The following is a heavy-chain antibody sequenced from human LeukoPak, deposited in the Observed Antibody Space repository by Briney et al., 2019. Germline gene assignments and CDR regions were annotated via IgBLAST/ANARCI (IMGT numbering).Heavy chain of an antibody. J-gene: IGHJ1*01. D-gene: IGHD5-12*01. Sequence: SETLSLTCAVSGYSISSGYYWGWIRQPPGKGLEWIGSIYHSGSTYYNPSLKSRVTISVDTSKNQFSLNLSAVTAADTAVYYCARDDARGGSFLDYLRYFQLWGQGTLVTVSS. CDR1: GYSISSGYY. CDR2: IYHSGST. V-gene: IGHV4-38-2*02. CDR3: ARDDARGGSFLDYLRYFQL.